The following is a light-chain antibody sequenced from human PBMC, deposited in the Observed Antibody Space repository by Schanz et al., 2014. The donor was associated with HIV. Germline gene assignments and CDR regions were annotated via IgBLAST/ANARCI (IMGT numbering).Light chain of an antibody. Sequence: DIQMSQSQTTLSASIGDRVTITCRASQSISTWLAWYQQKPGKAPNLLIYKSSNLESGVPSRFSGSGSGTEFTLTISNLQPEDIATYYCQQYDNLPPFTFGPGTKVDIK. CDR1: QSISTW. V-gene: IGKV1-5*03. CDR2: KSS. CDR3: QQYDNLPPFT. J-gene: IGKJ3*01.